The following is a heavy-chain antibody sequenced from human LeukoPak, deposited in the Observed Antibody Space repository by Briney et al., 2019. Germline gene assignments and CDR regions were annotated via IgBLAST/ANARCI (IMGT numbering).Heavy chain of an antibody. V-gene: IGHV3-7*03. J-gene: IGHJ4*02. CDR3: VRDKLTGASRLDY. CDR1: GLTFSSSW. Sequence: GGSLRLSCAASGLTFSSSWMTWVRQAPGKGLEWVANIKEDGSEKYYVDSVKGRFTISRDNAKNSLYLQMNSLRAEDTAMYYCVRDKLTGASRLDYWGQGTLLTVSS. D-gene: IGHD7-27*01. CDR2: IKEDGSEK.